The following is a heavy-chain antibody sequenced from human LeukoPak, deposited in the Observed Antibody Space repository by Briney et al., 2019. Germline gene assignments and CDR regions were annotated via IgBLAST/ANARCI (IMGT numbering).Heavy chain of an antibody. J-gene: IGHJ4*02. CDR1: GFTFSSYA. CDR3: ARVITVTTRYFDY. D-gene: IGHD4-17*01. V-gene: IGHV3-30-3*01. CDR2: ISYDGSNK. Sequence: PGRSLRLSCAASGFTFSSYAVHWVRQAPGKGLEWVAVISYDGSNKYYADSVKGRFTISRDNSKNTLYLQMNSLRAEDTAVYYCARVITVTTRYFDYWGQGTLVTVSS.